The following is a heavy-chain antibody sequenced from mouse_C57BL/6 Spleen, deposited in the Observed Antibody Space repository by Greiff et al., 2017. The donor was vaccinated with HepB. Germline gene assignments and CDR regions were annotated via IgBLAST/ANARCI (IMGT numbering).Heavy chain of an antibody. D-gene: IGHD1-1*01. CDR2: IDPANGNT. V-gene: IGHV14-3*01. CDR3: ARSLIYYYGSSPYAMDY. Sequence: IQLQQSVAELVRPGASVKLSCTASGFNFKNTYMHWVKQRPEQGLEWIGRIDPANGNTKYAPKFQGKATITADTSSNTAYLQLSSLTSEDTAIYYCARSLIYYYGSSPYAMDYWGQGTSVTVSS. J-gene: IGHJ4*01. CDR1: GFNFKNTY.